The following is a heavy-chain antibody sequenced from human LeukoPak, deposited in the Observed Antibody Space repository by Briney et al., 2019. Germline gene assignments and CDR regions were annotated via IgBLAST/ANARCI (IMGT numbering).Heavy chain of an antibody. CDR3: ASPTVTAGDY. J-gene: IGHJ4*02. CDR1: GFTFSSYS. V-gene: IGHV3-21*01. CDR2: ISSSSSYI. Sequence: GSLRLSCAASGFTFSSYSMNWVRQAPGKGLEWVSSISSSSSYIYYADSVKGRFTISRDNAKSSLYLQMNSLRAEDTAVYYCASPTVTAGDYWGQGTLVTVSS. D-gene: IGHD4-17*01.